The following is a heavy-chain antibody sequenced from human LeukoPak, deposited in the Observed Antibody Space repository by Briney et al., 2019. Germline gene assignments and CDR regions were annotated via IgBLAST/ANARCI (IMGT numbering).Heavy chain of an antibody. V-gene: IGHV1-3*01. Sequence: ASVKVSCKASGYTFTSYAMHWVRQAPGQRLEWMGWINAGNGNTKYSQKFQGRVTITRDTSASTAYMELSSLRSEDTAVYYCARVWGSGWPLYYYYYGMDVWGQGTTVTVSS. J-gene: IGHJ6*02. CDR3: ARVWGSGWPLYYYYYGMDV. CDR1: GYTFTSYA. D-gene: IGHD6-19*01. CDR2: INAGNGNT.